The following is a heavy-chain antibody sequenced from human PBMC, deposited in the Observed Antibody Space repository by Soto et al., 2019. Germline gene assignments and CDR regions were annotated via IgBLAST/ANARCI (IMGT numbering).Heavy chain of an antibody. Sequence: SETLSLTCAVYGGSFSGYYWSWIRQPPGKGLEWIGEINHSGSTNYNPSLKSRVTISVETSKNQFSLKLSSVTAADTAVYYCARGLSRYYDSSGYYPSDYWGQGTLVTVSS. J-gene: IGHJ4*02. CDR2: INHSGST. V-gene: IGHV4-34*01. D-gene: IGHD3-22*01. CDR3: ARGLSRYYDSSGYYPSDY. CDR1: GGSFSGYY.